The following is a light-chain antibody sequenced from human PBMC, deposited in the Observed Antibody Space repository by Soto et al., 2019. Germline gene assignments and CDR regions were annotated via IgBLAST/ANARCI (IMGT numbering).Light chain of an antibody. CDR2: DAS. CDR3: QQYKSYST. V-gene: IGKV1-5*01. J-gene: IGKJ3*01. CDR1: QSITSW. Sequence: DIPMTQSPSTLSASVGDRVTITCRASQSITSWLAWYQQKPGKAPKLLIYDASSLESGVPSRFSGSGSGTEFTLTISSLQPDDFATYYCQQYKSYSTFGPGTKVDIK.